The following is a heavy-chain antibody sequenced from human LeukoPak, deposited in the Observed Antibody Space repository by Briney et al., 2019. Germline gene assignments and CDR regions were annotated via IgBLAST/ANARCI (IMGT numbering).Heavy chain of an antibody. CDR3: ARDGAEYYYYYYMDV. CDR2: ISSSSSYI. Sequence: PGGSLRLSCAASGFTFSSYSMNWVRQAPGKGLEWVSSISSSSSYIYYADSVKGRFTISRDNAKNSLYLQMNSLRAEDTALYYCARDGAEYYYYYYMDVWGKGTTVTVSS. J-gene: IGHJ6*03. V-gene: IGHV3-21*04. D-gene: IGHD3-16*01. CDR1: GFTFSSYS.